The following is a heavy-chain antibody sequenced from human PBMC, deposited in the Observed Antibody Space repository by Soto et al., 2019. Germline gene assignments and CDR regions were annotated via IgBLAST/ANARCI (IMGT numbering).Heavy chain of an antibody. J-gene: IGHJ6*02. Sequence: SVKVSCKASGGTFRNYAISWVRQAPGQGLEWMGGIIPIFGTANYAQKFQGRVTITADESTSTAYMKLSSLRSEDTAVYYCANGNHLYSSSAPPLGYYYGMDVWGQGTTVTVSS. CDR1: GGTFRNYA. V-gene: IGHV1-69*13. CDR3: ANGNHLYSSSAPPLGYYYGMDV. CDR2: IIPIFGTA. D-gene: IGHD6-6*01.